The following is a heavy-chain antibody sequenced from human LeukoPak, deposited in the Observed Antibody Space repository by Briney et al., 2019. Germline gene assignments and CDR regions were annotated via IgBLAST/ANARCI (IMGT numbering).Heavy chain of an antibody. D-gene: IGHD3-10*01. CDR2: IYYSGTT. CDR1: GGSISSGDYY. J-gene: IGHJ4*02. CDR3: ARGPYGSGSYY. V-gene: IGHV4-30-4*01. Sequence: PSETLSLTCTVSGGSISSGDYYWSWIRQPPGKGLEWIGYIYYSGTTYYNPSLKSRVTISVDTSKNQFSLKLTSVTAADTAVYFCARGPYGSGSYYWGQGTLVTVSS.